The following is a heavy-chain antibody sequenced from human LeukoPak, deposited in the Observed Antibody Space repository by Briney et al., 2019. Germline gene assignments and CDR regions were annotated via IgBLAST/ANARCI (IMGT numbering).Heavy chain of an antibody. Sequence: GASVKVSCKASGYTFTGYDINWVRQATGQGLEWVGWMNPNSGNTGYAQKFQGRVTMTRNTSISTAYMELSSLRSEDTAVYYCAGTPGRHCSSTSCYDYYYYGMDVWGQGTTVTVSS. CDR3: AGTPGRHCSSTSCYDYYYYGMDV. V-gene: IGHV1-8*01. CDR1: GYTFTGYD. J-gene: IGHJ6*02. D-gene: IGHD2-2*01. CDR2: MNPNSGNT.